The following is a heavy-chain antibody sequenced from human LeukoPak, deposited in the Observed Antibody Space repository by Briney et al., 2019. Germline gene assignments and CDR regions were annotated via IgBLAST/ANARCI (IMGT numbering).Heavy chain of an antibody. CDR2: IYYSGST. V-gene: IGHV4-59*01. J-gene: IGHJ4*02. CDR3: ASTGRDYYDSSGYYYFDY. D-gene: IGHD3-22*01. CDR1: GGSISRYY. Sequence: SETLSLTCTVSGGSISRYYWNWIRQPPGKGLEWIGYIYYSGSTNYNPSLKSRVTISVDTSKNQFSLKLSSVTAADTAVYYCASTGRDYYDSSGYYYFDYWGQGTLVTVSS.